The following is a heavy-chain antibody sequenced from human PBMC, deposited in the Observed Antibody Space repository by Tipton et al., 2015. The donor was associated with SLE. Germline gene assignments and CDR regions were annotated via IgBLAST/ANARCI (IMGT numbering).Heavy chain of an antibody. CDR3: AELSTADAFDV. V-gene: IGHV3-7*01. Sequence: GSLRLSCAASGFTFDAYDMHWVRQAPGKGLEWVANIKQDGSEKYYADSVKGRFTISRDNAKNSLYLQMNSLRAEDAALYYCAELSTADAFDVWGQGAMVIVSS. CDR2: IKQDGSEK. CDR1: GFTFDAYD. D-gene: IGHD5/OR15-5a*01. J-gene: IGHJ3*01.